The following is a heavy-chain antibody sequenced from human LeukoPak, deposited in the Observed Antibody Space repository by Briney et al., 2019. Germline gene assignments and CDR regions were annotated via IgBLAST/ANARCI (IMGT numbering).Heavy chain of an antibody. CDR3: ARTRRHYYYYMDV. V-gene: IGHV3-21*01. CDR2: ISSSSSYI. CDR1: GFTFSSYS. Sequence: GGSLRLSCAASGFTFSSYSMNWVRQAPGKGLEWVSSISSSSSYIYYADSVKGRFTISRDNSKNTLYLQMNSLRAEDTAVYYCARTRRHYYYYMDVWGKGTTVTVSS. J-gene: IGHJ6*03.